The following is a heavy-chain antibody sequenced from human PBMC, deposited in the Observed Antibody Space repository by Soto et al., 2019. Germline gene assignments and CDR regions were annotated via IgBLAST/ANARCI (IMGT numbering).Heavy chain of an antibody. D-gene: IGHD6-13*01. CDR1: GFTFSSYA. CDR3: TKKDPGYTSSWYTN. V-gene: IGHV3-23*01. CDR2: ISGSGGST. Sequence: GSLRLSCAASGFTFSSYAMSWVRQAPGKGLEWVSAISGSGGSTYYADSLKGRFTISRDNSKNTLYLQMNSLRGEDTAVYYCTKKDPGYTSSWYTNWGQGTLVTVSS. J-gene: IGHJ4*02.